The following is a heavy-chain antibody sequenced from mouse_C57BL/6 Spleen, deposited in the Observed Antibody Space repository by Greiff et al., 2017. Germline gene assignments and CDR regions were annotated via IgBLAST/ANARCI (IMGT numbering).Heavy chain of an antibody. CDR1: GYTFTSYW. Sequence: QVQLQQPGAELVKPGASVKLSCKASGYTFTSYWMQWVKQRPGQGLEWIGEIDPSDSYTNYNQKFKGKATLTVDTSSSTAYMQLSSLTSEDSAVYYCAREDGNSNRDYFDYWGQGTTLTVSS. V-gene: IGHV1-50*01. D-gene: IGHD2-5*01. CDR2: IDPSDSYT. J-gene: IGHJ2*01. CDR3: AREDGNSNRDYFDY.